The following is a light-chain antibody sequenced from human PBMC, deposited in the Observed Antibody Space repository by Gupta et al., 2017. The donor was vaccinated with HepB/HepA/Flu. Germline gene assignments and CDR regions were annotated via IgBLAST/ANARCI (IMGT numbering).Light chain of an antibody. J-gene: IGKJ4*01. CDR1: PGIRSY. CDR2: SAS. V-gene: IGKV1-9*01. Sequence: DIQLTQSPSFLSASIGDTVTITCRASPGIRSYLDWIQQHPGKAPKLLISSASTWHSGVPSRFSGRGSGTEFTLTISNLQPEDSANFCCLHGDHSPLSFGRGTKVAIK. CDR3: LHGDHSPLS.